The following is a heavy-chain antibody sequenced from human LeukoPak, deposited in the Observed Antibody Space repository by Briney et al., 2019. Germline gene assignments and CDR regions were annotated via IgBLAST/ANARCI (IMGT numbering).Heavy chain of an antibody. V-gene: IGHV4-39*02. J-gene: IGHJ6*03. CDR2: IYYSGST. CDR1: GGSISSNSYY. Sequence: PSETLSLTCTVSGGSISSNSYYWGWIRQPPGKGLEWIGSIYYSGSTYYNPSLKSRVTISVDTSKNQFSLKLSSVTAADTAVYYCARDHYDIFDYYYYYMDVWGKGTTVTVSS. CDR3: ARDHYDIFDYYYYYMDV. D-gene: IGHD3-22*01.